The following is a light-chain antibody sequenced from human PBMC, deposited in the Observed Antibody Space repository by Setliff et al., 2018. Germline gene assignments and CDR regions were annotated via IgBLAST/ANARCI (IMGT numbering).Light chain of an antibody. V-gene: IGLV3-1*01. CDR2: QDS. CDR1: KLGDKY. Sequence: YELTQPPSVSVSPGQTASITCSGDKLGDKYACWYQQKPGQSPVLVIYQDSKRPSGIPERFSGSNSGNTATLTISGTQAMDEADYYCQAWDSSTFYVFGTGTKV. CDR3: QAWDSSTFYV. J-gene: IGLJ1*01.